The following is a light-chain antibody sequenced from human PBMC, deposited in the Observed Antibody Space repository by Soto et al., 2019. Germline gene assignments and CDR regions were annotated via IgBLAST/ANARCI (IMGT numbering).Light chain of an antibody. J-gene: IGKJ4*02. CDR2: KAS. CDR1: QSINNL. V-gene: IGKV1-5*03. CDR3: QQYYSYSP. Sequence: DIQMTQSPSTLSASVGDRVTITCRASQSINNLLAWYQQKPGKAPKLLIYKASSLESGVPSRFSGNGSGPEFNLTISSLQPDDFATYYCQQYYSYSPFGGGTKVEIK.